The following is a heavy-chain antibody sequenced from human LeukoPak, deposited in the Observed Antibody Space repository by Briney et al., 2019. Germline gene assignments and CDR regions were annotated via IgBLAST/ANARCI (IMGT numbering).Heavy chain of an antibody. J-gene: IGHJ3*02. V-gene: IGHV3-21*01. CDR2: ISSSSSYI. Sequence: GGSLRLSCAASGFTFSSYSMNWVRQAPGKGLEWVSSISSSSSYIHYADSVKGRFTISRDNAKNSLYLQMNSLRAEDTAVYYCARDSYYDSSGTDAFDIWGQGTMVTVSS. CDR1: GFTFSSYS. D-gene: IGHD3-22*01. CDR3: ARDSYYDSSGTDAFDI.